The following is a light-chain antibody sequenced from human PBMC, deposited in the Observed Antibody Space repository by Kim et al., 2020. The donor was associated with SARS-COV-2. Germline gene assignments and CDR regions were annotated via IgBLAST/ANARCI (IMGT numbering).Light chain of an antibody. CDR1: SSNIGAGYD. V-gene: IGLV1-40*01. Sequence: QSVLTQPPSVFGAPGQRVTISCTGSSSNIGAGYDVHWYQQFPGTAPKLLIYGSTSRPSGVPDRFSGSKSGTSASLAITGLQAEDEADYFCQSYDNSLSGYVFATGTKVTVL. CDR2: GST. J-gene: IGLJ1*01. CDR3: QSYDNSLSGYV.